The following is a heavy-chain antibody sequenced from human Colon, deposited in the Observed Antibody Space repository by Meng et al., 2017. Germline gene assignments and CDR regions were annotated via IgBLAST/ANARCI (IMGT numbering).Heavy chain of an antibody. D-gene: IGHD1-1*01. Sequence: EVQLVESGGGLVKPGESLRVSCEASGFTFSLYAINWVRQAPGEGLEWVASITSSSNYIYYSDSVKGRFTVSRDNARNSSYLQMDSLRAEDTAVYYCARVGTARPFDYWGQGTLVTVSS. CDR1: GFTFSLYA. CDR3: ARVGTARPFDY. V-gene: IGHV3-21*01. J-gene: IGHJ4*02. CDR2: ITSSSNYI.